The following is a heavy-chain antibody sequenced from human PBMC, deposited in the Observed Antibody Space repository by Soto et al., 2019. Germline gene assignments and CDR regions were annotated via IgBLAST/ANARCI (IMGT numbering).Heavy chain of an antibody. Sequence: EVQLVESGGGLVKPGGSLRLSCAASDFTITHAWMHWVRQAPGKGLEWVGRIKTKAEGGATDYAAPLKGRFTIARDDSRNTLFLQMNSLKTEDTAVYYCTTGSVEGVWGQGARVTVSS. D-gene: IGHD2-15*01. V-gene: IGHV3-15*07. CDR2: IKTKAEGGAT. CDR1: DFTITHAW. J-gene: IGHJ6*02. CDR3: TTGSVEGV.